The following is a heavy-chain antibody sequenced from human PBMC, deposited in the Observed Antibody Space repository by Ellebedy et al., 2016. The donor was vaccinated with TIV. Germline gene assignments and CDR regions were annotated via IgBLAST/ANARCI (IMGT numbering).Heavy chain of an antibody. J-gene: IGHJ4*02. Sequence: PGGSLRLSCEASGFSFDIYSMHWVLQAPGKGLEWVAVITYDGSNQHYADSVKGRFTISRDNSKNTLYLQMNSLRAEDTAVYYCAKEGYSSGWFGWGQGTLVTVSS. CDR1: GFSFDIYS. V-gene: IGHV3-30*18. CDR2: ITYDGSNQ. D-gene: IGHD6-19*01. CDR3: AKEGYSSGWFG.